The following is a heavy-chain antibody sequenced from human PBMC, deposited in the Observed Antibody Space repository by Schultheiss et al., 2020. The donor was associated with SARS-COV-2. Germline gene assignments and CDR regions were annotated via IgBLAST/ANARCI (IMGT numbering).Heavy chain of an antibody. D-gene: IGHD2-15*01. Sequence: GESLKISCAASGFTFSNAWMNWVRQAPGKGLEWVSSISSSSSYIYYADSVKGRFTISRDNAKNSLYLQMNSLRAEDTAVYYCATMVVAATVPFDYWGQGTLVTVSS. CDR1: GFTFSNAW. CDR2: ISSSSSYI. V-gene: IGHV3-21*01. CDR3: ATMVVAATVPFDY. J-gene: IGHJ4*02.